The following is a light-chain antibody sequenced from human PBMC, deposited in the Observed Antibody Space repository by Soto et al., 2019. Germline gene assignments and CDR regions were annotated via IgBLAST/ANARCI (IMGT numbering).Light chain of an antibody. Sequence: EILMTQSPDTLSVSPGESATLSCRASQRVYSNLAWYQQRPGQAPRLLIYGASRRATGIPDSFSGSGSGTDFTLTMSRLEPEDFAVYYCQQYGSSPPTFGQGTKVDI. V-gene: IGKV3-20*01. J-gene: IGKJ1*01. CDR2: GAS. CDR3: QQYGSSPPT. CDR1: QRVYSN.